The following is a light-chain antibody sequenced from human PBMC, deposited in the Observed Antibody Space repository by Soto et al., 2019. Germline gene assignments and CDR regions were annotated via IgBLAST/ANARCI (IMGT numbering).Light chain of an antibody. CDR2: DVT. V-gene: IGLV2-8*01. Sequence: QSALTQPPSASGSPGQSVTIPCTGASSDVGNYNFVSWYQQHPGKAPKLMIYDVTERPSGVPDRFSGSKSGNTASLTVSGLQAEDEADYYCTSYAGSSIPVVFGGGTKVTVL. J-gene: IGLJ2*01. CDR3: TSYAGSSIPVV. CDR1: SSDVGNYNF.